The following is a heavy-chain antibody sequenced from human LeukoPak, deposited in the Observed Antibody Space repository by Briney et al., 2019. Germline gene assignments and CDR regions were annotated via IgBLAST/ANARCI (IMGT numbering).Heavy chain of an antibody. J-gene: IGHJ4*02. V-gene: IGHV1-2*02. CDR3: ARVRGGNNYHFDY. CDR1: GYTFTDYY. CDR2: INPNSGGT. Sequence: GASVKVSCKTSGYTFTDYYMHWVRQAPGQGLGWMGWINPNSGGTNYAQKFQGRVTMTRDTSITTGYMELSRLRSDDTAVYHCARVRGGNNYHFDYWGQGTLVTVSS. D-gene: IGHD1-26*01.